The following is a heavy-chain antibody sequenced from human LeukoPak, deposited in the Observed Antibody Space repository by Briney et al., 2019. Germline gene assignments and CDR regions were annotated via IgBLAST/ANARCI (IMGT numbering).Heavy chain of an antibody. J-gene: IGHJ4*02. D-gene: IGHD3-3*01. CDR2: ISSTAITM. V-gene: IGHV3-48*03. CDR1: GFTFSDYE. CDR3: ARVRFSDY. Sequence: PGGSLRLSCAASGFTFSDYEMIWARQARGKGLEWISYISSTAITMYYADSVKGRFTISRDNAKNSLYLQMNSLRAEDTAVYYCARVRFSDYWGQGTLVTVSS.